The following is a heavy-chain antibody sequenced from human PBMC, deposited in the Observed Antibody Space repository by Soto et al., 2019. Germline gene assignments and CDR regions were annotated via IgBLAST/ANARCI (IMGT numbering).Heavy chain of an antibody. V-gene: IGHV3-23*01. D-gene: IGHD1-26*01. CDR2: ISGSGGST. J-gene: IGHJ6*02. Sequence: GGSLRLSCAASGFTFSSYAMSWVRQAPGKGLEWVSVISGSGGSTYYADSVKGRFTISRDNAKNTLYLQMNSLRAEDTAVYYCARDRGDGSYYNYYYGMDVWGQGTTVTV. CDR3: ARDRGDGSYYNYYYGMDV. CDR1: GFTFSSYA.